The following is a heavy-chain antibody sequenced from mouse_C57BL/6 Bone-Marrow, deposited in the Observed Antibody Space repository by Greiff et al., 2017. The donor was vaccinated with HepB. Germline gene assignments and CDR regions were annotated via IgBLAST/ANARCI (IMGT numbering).Heavy chain of an antibody. Sequence: EVHLVESGGGLVQPGGSMKLSCVASGFTFSNYWMNWVRQSPEKGLEWVAQIRLKSDNYATHYAESVKGRFTISRDDSKSSVYLQMNNLRAEDTGIYYCTGGGKDYFDYWGQGTTLTVSS. CDR3: TGGGKDYFDY. CDR1: GFTFSNYW. J-gene: IGHJ2*01. CDR2: IRLKSDNYAT. D-gene: IGHD1-3*01. V-gene: IGHV6-3*01.